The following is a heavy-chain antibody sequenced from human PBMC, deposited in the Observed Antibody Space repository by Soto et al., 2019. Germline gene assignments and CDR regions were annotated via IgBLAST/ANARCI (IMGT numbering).Heavy chain of an antibody. V-gene: IGHV5-51*01. CDR1: GSTFAGYW. CDR2: IYPTDSHT. CDR3: ARRPYGSGSSDYYYYYGMDV. D-gene: IGHD3-10*01. Sequence: GQSLKISCKGSGSTFAGYWIACVREMHAKGLELMGIIYPTDSHTRYRPSFQGQVTISADKSITTAYLQWSSRKASDTAMYYCARRPYGSGSSDYYYYYGMDVWGQGTTVTVSS. J-gene: IGHJ6*02.